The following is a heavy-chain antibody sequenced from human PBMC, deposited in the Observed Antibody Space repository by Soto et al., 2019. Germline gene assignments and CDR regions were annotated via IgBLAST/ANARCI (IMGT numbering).Heavy chain of an antibody. J-gene: IGHJ4*02. V-gene: IGHV1-69*13. CDR1: GDTLSSHP. CDR3: ARWAGTIKNHAFRTGPLDY. Sequence: SAKVSCKASGDTLSSHPINWVRQEPGKGLEWMGGIIPISGAISYAQRFQDRLTITADESTSTAYMELSSLRSEDTAVYYCARWAGTIKNHAFRTGPLDYWGQGTLVTVSS. CDR2: IIPISGAI. D-gene: IGHD3-9*01.